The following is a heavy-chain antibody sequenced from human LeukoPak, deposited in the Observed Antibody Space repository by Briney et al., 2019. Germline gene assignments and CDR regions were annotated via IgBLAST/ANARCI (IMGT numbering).Heavy chain of an antibody. V-gene: IGHV4-59*01. Sequence: SSETLSLTCAVYGGPFSGYYWSWIRQPPGKGLEWIGYIYYSGSTNYNPSLKSRVTISVDTSKNQFSLKLSSVTAADTAVYHCARVPEDEDAFDIWGQGTMVTVSS. J-gene: IGHJ3*02. CDR3: ARVPEDEDAFDI. CDR1: GGPFSGYY. CDR2: IYYSGST.